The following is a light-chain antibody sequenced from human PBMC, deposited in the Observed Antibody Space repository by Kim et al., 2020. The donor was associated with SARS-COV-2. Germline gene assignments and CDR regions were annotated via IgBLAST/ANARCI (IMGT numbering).Light chain of an antibody. Sequence: DIQLTQSPSFLSASVGDRVTITCRASQGISSYLAWYQQKPGKAPKLLIYAASTLQSGVPSRFSGSGSGTEFSLTISSLQPEDFATYYCQQLNTYPWTFGQGTKLDIK. CDR2: AAS. CDR1: QGISSY. J-gene: IGKJ1*01. V-gene: IGKV1-9*01. CDR3: QQLNTYPWT.